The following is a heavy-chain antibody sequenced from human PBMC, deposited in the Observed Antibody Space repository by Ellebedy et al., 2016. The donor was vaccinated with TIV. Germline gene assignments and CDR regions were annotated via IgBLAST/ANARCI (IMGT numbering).Heavy chain of an antibody. CDR1: GYTLMSYG. D-gene: IGHD3-22*01. Sequence: AASVKVSCKASGYTLMSYGICWVRQAPGQGLEWMGWVSPYDGNTNYAQKFQGRVTMTRDTSTSTVYMELSSLRSEDTAVYYCARGGIGVYDSSGYYYDYFDYWGQGTLVTVSS. CDR3: ARGGIGVYDSSGYYYDYFDY. V-gene: IGHV1-18*01. J-gene: IGHJ4*02. CDR2: VSPYDGNT.